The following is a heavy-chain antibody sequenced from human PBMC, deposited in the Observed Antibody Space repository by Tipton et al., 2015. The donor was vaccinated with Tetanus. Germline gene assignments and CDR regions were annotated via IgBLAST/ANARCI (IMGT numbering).Heavy chain of an antibody. CDR3: ARESWNRDAFDI. J-gene: IGHJ3*02. V-gene: IGHV4-39*07. CDR2: IYYSGST. Sequence: TLSLTCTVSGGSISSSSYYWGWIRQPPGKGLEWIGSIYYSGSTYYNPSLKSRVTISVDTSKNQFSLKLSSVTAADTAVYYCARESWNRDAFDIWGRGTMVTVSS. D-gene: IGHD1-1*01. CDR1: GGSISSSSYY.